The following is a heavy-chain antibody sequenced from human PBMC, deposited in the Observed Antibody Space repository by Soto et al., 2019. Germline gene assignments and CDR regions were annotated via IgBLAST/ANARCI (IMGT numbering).Heavy chain of an antibody. Sequence: QVQLVQSGAEVKKPGSSVKISCKASGGTFRTNAFSWVRQAPGQGLEWMGGIIPIFPTPDYPQKFQGRVTITADESTTTTYMELSSLRSEDTATYYCAKDEDRPQLGGNCYYMMDDWGQGTTVTVSS. CDR3: AKDEDRPQLGGNCYYMMDD. J-gene: IGHJ6*02. CDR1: GGTFRTNA. CDR2: IIPIFPTP. V-gene: IGHV1-69*12. D-gene: IGHD2-15*01.